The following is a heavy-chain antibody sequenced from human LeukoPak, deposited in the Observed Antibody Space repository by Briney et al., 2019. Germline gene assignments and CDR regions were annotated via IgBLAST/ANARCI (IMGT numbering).Heavy chain of an antibody. CDR2: INSDGSYT. Sequence: GGSLRLSCAASGFTFSIYWMHWVRQAPGKGLVWVSHINSDGSYTTYADSVKGRFTISRDNAKNTLYLQMNSLRAEDTAVYYCARDGSYSTAIWGEGTMVTVSS. CDR1: GFTFSIYW. J-gene: IGHJ3*02. CDR3: ARDGSYSTAI. D-gene: IGHD3-10*01. V-gene: IGHV3-74*01.